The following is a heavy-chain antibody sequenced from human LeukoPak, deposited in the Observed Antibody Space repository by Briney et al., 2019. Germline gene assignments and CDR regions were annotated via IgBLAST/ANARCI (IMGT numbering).Heavy chain of an antibody. J-gene: IGHJ4*02. CDR1: GGSIRSGGYY. CDR2: IYYSGST. D-gene: IGHD6-13*01. Sequence: PSETLSLTCTVSGGSIRSGGYYWSWIRQHPGKGLEWIGYIYYSGSTHYNPSLKSRVTISVDTSKNQFSLKLSSVTAADTAVYYCARGQYDKDIAAAGTVDYWGQGTLVTVSS. V-gene: IGHV4-31*03. CDR3: ARGQYDKDIAAAGTVDY.